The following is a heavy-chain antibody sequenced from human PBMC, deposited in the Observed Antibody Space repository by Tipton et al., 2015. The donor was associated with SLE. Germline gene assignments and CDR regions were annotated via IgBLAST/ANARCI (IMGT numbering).Heavy chain of an antibody. D-gene: IGHD6-6*01. J-gene: IGHJ6*02. CDR1: DDSIFTYY. Sequence: TLSLTCTVSDDSIFTYYWSWIRQPPGKGLEWIGYTFYRGNTDYNPSLKSRVTISLDPSKNQFSQKLSSETAADTALYFCARHLGAARSPWYYFYGMDVWGQGTTVTVSS. CDR3: ARHLGAARSPWYYFYGMDV. V-gene: IGHV4-59*08. CDR2: TFYRGNT.